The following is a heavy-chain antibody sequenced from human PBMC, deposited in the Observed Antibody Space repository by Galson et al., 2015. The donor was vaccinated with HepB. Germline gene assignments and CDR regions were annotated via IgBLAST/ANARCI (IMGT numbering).Heavy chain of an antibody. CDR3: ARAKQCLVSYCYYYMDV. Sequence: CAISTDRVSSTSPPLHWIMQPPSRGLDWLGRTSYRSKWYNDYAVSVKCRITINPDTYKNQLSLQLNPVNPEDAAVYYCARAKQCLVSYCYYYMDVWGKGTPVTVSS. V-gene: IGHV6-1*01. CDR1: TDRVSSTSPP. J-gene: IGHJ6*03. D-gene: IGHD6-19*01. CDR2: TSYRSKWYN.